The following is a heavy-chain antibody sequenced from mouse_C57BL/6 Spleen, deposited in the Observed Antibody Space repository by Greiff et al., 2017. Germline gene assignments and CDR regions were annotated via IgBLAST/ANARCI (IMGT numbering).Heavy chain of an antibody. V-gene: IGHV1-54*01. CDR1: GYAFTNYL. Sequence: VQLQESGAELVRPGPSVKVSCKASGYAFTNYLIEWVKQRPGQGLEWSGVINSGSGGTNYNEKFKGKATLTADKSSSTAYMQLSSLTSEDSAVLFCSGGSSGFAYWGQGTLVTVSA. CDR2: INSGSGGT. D-gene: IGHD3-2*02. J-gene: IGHJ3*01. CDR3: SGGSSGFAY.